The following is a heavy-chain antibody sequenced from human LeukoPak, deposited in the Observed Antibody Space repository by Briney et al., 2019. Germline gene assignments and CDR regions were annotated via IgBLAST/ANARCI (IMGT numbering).Heavy chain of an antibody. J-gene: IGHJ5*02. Sequence: SVKVSCKASGGTFSSYAISWVRQAPGQGLEWMGGIIPIFGTTNYAQKFQGRVTITADESTSTSTAYMELSSLRSEDTAVYYCARGRQLYSYGYDWFDPWGQGTLVTVSS. CDR3: ARGRQLYSYGYDWFDP. CDR2: IIPIFGTT. D-gene: IGHD5-18*01. CDR1: GGTFSSYA. V-gene: IGHV1-69*13.